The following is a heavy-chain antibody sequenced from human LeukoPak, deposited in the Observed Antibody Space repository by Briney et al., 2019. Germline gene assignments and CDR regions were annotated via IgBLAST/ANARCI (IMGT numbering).Heavy chain of an antibody. V-gene: IGHV3-48*03. J-gene: IGHJ6*02. Sequence: GGSLRLSCAASGFTFSSYEMNWVRQAPGKGLEWVSYISSSGSAIYYADSVKGRFTIPRDNAKNSLYLQMNGLRAEDTAVYYCARGVVADYYYYYGMDVWGQGTTVTVSS. CDR1: GFTFSSYE. CDR3: ARGVVADYYYYYGMDV. CDR2: ISSSGSAI. D-gene: IGHD2-15*01.